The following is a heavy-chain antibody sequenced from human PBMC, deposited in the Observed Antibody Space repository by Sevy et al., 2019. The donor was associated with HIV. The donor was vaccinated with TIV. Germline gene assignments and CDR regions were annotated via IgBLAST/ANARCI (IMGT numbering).Heavy chain of an antibody. CDR2: INWNGGST. CDR1: GFVFEDYG. J-gene: IGHJ4*02. D-gene: IGHD2-21*02. Sequence: GGCLRLSCAASGFVFEDYGMNWVRQAPGKGLECVSGINWNGGSTGYADSVKGRFTISRDNAKNSLYLQMNSLRAEDTAIYYCARERSSGGACYYFDTWGQGALVTVSS. V-gene: IGHV3-20*04. CDR3: ARERSSGGACYYFDT.